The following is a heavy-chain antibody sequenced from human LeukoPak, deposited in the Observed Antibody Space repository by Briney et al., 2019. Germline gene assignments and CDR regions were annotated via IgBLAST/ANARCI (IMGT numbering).Heavy chain of an antibody. J-gene: IGHJ6*03. D-gene: IGHD6-25*01. CDR1: GFTISSYA. V-gene: IGHV3-23*01. Sequence: GSLRLSCAASGFTISSYAMSWVRQAPGKGPEWVSTISIDGGRTYYADSVKGRFTVSRDTSKNTLYLQMNSLRAEDTAVYYCARKGIGSSRYQNMDVWGKGTTVTVSS. CDR3: ARKGIGSSRYQNMDV. CDR2: ISIDGGRT.